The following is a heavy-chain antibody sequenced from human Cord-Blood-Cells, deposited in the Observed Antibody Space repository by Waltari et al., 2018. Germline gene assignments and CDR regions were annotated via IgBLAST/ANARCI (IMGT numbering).Heavy chain of an antibody. V-gene: IGHV4-39*01. CDR3: ARLEKDYFDY. CDR1: GGSIRSSSYY. Sequence: QLQLQESGPGLVKPSEPLSLTCTVPGGSIRSSSYYWGWIPQPPGKGLEWIGSIYYSGSTYYNPSLKSRVTISVDTSKNQFSLKLSSVTAADTAVYYCARLEKDYFDYWGQGTLVTVSS. CDR2: IYYSGST. J-gene: IGHJ4*02.